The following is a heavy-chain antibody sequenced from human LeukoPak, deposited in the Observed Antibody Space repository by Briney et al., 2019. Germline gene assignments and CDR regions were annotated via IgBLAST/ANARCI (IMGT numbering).Heavy chain of an antibody. Sequence: AGESLKISCKGSGYSFTSYWIGWVRQMPGKGLEWMGIIYPGDSDTRYSTSFQGQVTISADKSISTAYLQWSSLKASDTAMYYCARPSYYDSSGYYPYYFGYWGQGTLVTVSS. V-gene: IGHV5-51*01. CDR1: GYSFTSYW. CDR3: ARPSYYDSSGYYPYYFGY. J-gene: IGHJ4*02. D-gene: IGHD3-22*01. CDR2: IYPGDSDT.